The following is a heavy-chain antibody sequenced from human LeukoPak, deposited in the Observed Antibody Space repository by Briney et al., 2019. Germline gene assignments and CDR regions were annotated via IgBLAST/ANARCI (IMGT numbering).Heavy chain of an antibody. CDR2: ISGSGGST. J-gene: IGHJ4*02. CDR3: AKSPGFIGIDY. D-gene: IGHD1-26*01. V-gene: IGHV3-23*01. Sequence: GGSLRLSCAASGFSFSSYATSWVRQAPGKGLEWVSAISGSGGSTYYADSVKGRFTISRDNSKNTLYLQMNSLRAEDTAVYYCAKSPGFIGIDYWGQGTLVTVSS. CDR1: GFSFSSYA.